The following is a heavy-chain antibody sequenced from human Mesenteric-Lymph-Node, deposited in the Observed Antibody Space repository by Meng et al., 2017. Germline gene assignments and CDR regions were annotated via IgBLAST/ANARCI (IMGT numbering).Heavy chain of an antibody. V-gene: IGHV4-4*02. CDR1: GGSISSSNW. CDR2: IYYSGST. CDR3: ARSPYSGSALPFFDY. Sequence: QGQLSESGPGLVKPSGTLSLTCAVSGGSISSSNWWSWVRQPPGKGLEWIGEIYYSGSTYYNPSLKSRVSISGDTSNKQFSLKLTSVTAADTAVYYCARSPYSGSALPFFDYWGQGSLVTVSS. J-gene: IGHJ4*02. D-gene: IGHD1-26*01.